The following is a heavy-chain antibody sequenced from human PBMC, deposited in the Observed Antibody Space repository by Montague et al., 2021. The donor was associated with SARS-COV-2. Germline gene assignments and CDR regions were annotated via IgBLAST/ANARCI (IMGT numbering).Heavy chain of an antibody. Sequence: SETLSLTCSFSGGSIRSYYWSWIRLPPGKPLERLGYIYYTGEITXXPSRKSRVTISVDTSRCQFSLRLTSVTAADTAVYSCGRFWSGYVDKWSQGTLVTVSS. CDR1: GGSIRSYY. CDR3: GRFWSGYVDK. CDR2: IYYTGEI. D-gene: IGHD3-3*01. V-gene: IGHV4-59*01. J-gene: IGHJ4*02.